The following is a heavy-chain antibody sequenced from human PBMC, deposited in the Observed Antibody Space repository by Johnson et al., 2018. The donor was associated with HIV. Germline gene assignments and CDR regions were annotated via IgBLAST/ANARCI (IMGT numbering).Heavy chain of an antibody. CDR2: IGASGGRT. J-gene: IGHJ3*02. D-gene: IGHD6-6*01. V-gene: IGHV3-23*04. CDR3: ARVGQPSNAFDI. Sequence: VQLVESGGGLVQPGGSLRLSCAASGLTFSNYAMSWVRQGPGKGLEWVSAIGASGGRTFYADSVKGRFTISRDNSKNSLYLQMNSLKTEDTAVYYCARVGQPSNAFDIRGQGTMVTVSS. CDR1: GLTFSNYA.